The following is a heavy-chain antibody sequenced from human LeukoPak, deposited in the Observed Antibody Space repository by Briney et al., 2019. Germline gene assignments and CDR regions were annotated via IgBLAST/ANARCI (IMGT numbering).Heavy chain of an antibody. Sequence: QPGGSLRLSCAASGFTFSNYAMSWVRQAPGKGLEWAANIKQDGSEKYYVDSVKGRFTISRDNAKNSLYLQMNSLRAEDTAVYYCARDHLHYYYYMDVWGKGTTVTVSS. CDR3: ARDHLHYYYYMDV. CDR1: GFTFSNYA. CDR2: IKQDGSEK. V-gene: IGHV3-7*01. J-gene: IGHJ6*03.